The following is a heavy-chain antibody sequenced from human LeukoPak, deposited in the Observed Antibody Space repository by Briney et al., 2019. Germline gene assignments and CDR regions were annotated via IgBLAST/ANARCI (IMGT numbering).Heavy chain of an antibody. Sequence: PGGSLRLSCAASGFTFSSYWMSWVRQAPGKGLEWVANIKQDGSEKYYVDSVKGRFTISRDNAKNSLYLQMNSLRAEDTAVYYCAGDNRVYSSSSYYYYMDVWGKGTTVTISS. J-gene: IGHJ6*03. CDR1: GFTFSSYW. CDR2: IKQDGSEK. D-gene: IGHD6-6*01. CDR3: AGDNRVYSSSSYYYYMDV. V-gene: IGHV3-7*01.